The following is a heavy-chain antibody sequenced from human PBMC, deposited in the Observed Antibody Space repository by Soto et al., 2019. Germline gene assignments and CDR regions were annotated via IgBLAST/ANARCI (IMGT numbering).Heavy chain of an antibody. V-gene: IGHV3-33*01. CDR2: IWYDGSNK. D-gene: IGHD5-18*01. J-gene: IGHJ6*02. CDR3: ARDGYGYGSGSYGMDV. CDR1: GFTFSSYG. Sequence: QVQLVESGGGVVQPGRSLRLSCAASGFTFSSYGMHWVRQAPGKGLEWVAVIWYDGSNKYYADSVKGRFTISRDDSKNTLYLQMNGLSAEDTAVYYCARDGYGYGSGSYGMDVWGQGTTVTVSS.